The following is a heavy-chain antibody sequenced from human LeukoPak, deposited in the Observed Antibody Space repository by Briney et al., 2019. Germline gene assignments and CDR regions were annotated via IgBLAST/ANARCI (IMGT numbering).Heavy chain of an antibody. Sequence: SETLSLTCTVSGGSISSGGYYWSWIRQPPGKGLEWIGYIYHSGSTYYNPFLKSRVTISVDRSKNQFSLKLSSVTAADTAVYYCARARGSYPNWFDPWGQGTLVTVSS. CDR2: IYHSGST. V-gene: IGHV4-30-2*01. CDR1: GGSISSGGYY. CDR3: ARARGSYPNWFDP. J-gene: IGHJ5*02. D-gene: IGHD1-26*01.